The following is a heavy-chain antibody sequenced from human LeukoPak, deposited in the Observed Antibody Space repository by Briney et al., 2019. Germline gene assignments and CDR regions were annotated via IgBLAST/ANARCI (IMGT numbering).Heavy chain of an antibody. CDR3: ARPGRDTVVPAAHAAFDY. V-gene: IGHV4-34*01. CDR2: INHSGST. CDR1: GGSFSGYY. J-gene: IGHJ4*02. Sequence: PSETLSLTCAVYGGSFSGYYWSWIRQPPGKGLEWIGEINHSGSTNYNPSLKSRVAISVDTSKNQFSLKLSSVTAADTAVYYCARPGRDTVVPAAHAAFDYWGQGTLVTVSS. D-gene: IGHD2-2*01.